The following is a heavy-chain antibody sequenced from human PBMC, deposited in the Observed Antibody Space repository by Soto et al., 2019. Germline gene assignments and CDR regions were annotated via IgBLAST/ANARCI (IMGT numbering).Heavy chain of an antibody. Sequence: QVQLQESGPGLVKPSETLSLTCTVSGDSISSYYWSWIRQPPGKGLEWIGYMSYSGSTNYNPSLMRRLTTSLDTSKNQFSLKLSSVTAADTAVYYCARRVKSGAGRRPAYCFDYWGQGRLVTVSS. CDR2: MSYSGST. J-gene: IGHJ4*02. V-gene: IGHV4-59*01. CDR1: GDSISSYY. CDR3: ARRVKSGAGRRPAYCFDY. D-gene: IGHD3-10*01.